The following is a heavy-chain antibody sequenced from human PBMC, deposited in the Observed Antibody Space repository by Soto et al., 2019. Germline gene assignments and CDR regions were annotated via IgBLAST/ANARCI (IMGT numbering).Heavy chain of an antibody. CDR3: ARDRGDTYYMDV. CDR1: GGTFSRYT. J-gene: IGHJ6*03. V-gene: IGHV1-69*04. Sequence: SLKVSCKASGGTFSRYTIIWVRQAPGQGLEWMGRIIPILGIANYAQKFQGRVTITADKSTSTAYKELSSLRSEDTAVYYCARDRGDTYYMDVWGKGTTVTVSS. CDR2: IIPILGIA. D-gene: IGHD3-10*01.